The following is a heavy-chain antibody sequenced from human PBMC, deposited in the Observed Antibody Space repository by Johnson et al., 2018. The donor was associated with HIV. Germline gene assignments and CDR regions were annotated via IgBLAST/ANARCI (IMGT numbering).Heavy chain of an antibody. J-gene: IGHJ3*01. D-gene: IGHD1-26*01. Sequence: VQLVESGGGLVQPGASLRLSCAASGFAFSTYDMHWVRQTTGKGLEWVSSIGTRCDTFYPDSVEGRFTISRENAKNSLYLQINTLKVGDTAMYYCARTRSGTYPYSAAFDVWGQGTMVTVSS. CDR2: IGTRCDT. CDR3: ARTRSGTYPYSAAFDV. CDR1: GFAFSTYD. V-gene: IGHV3-13*01.